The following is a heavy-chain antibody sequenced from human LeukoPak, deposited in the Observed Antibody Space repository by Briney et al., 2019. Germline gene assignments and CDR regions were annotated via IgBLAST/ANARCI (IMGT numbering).Heavy chain of an antibody. V-gene: IGHV3-21*01. Sequence: GGSLRLSCAASGFTFSNYAMNWVRQAPGKGLEWVSSISSSSSYIYYADSVKGRFTISRDNAKNSLYLQMNSLRAEDTAVYYCARLRTVTNYYYYYMDVWGKGTTVTVSS. CDR2: ISSSSSYI. CDR3: ARLRTVTNYYYYYMDV. J-gene: IGHJ6*03. CDR1: GFTFSNYA. D-gene: IGHD4-17*01.